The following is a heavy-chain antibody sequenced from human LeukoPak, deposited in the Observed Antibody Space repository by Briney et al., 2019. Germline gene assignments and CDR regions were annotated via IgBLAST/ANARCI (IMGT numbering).Heavy chain of an antibody. CDR3: AKDPNGDYVGAFDS. Sequence: GGSLRLSCATSGFTFEYHWMTWVRQAPGKGLEWVANIDEGGSKEYYVDSVKGRFTISRDNAKNLVFLQMNSLRAGDTAVYYCAKDPNGDYVGAFDSWGQGTLVIVSS. V-gene: IGHV3-7*03. CDR2: IDEGGSKE. D-gene: IGHD4-17*01. J-gene: IGHJ3*01. CDR1: GFTFEYHW.